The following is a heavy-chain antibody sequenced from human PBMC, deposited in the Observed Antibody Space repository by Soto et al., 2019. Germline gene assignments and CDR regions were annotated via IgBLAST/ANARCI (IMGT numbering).Heavy chain of an antibody. CDR1: GGSISSGDYY. CDR2: IYYSGST. Sequence: PSETLSLTCTVSGGSISSGDYYWSWIRQPPGKGLEWIGYIYYSGSTYYNPSLKSRVTISVDTSKNQFSLKLSSVTAADTAVYYCARGRGYSYGYRGPWDYWGQGTLVTVSS. CDR3: ARGRGYSYGYRGPWDY. V-gene: IGHV4-30-4*01. D-gene: IGHD5-18*01. J-gene: IGHJ4*02.